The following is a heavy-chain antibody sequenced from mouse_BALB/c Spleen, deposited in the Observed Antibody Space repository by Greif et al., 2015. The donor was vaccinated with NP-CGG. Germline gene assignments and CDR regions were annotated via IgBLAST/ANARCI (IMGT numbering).Heavy chain of an antibody. V-gene: IGHV1-54*01. Sequence: VQRVESGAELVRPGTSVKVSCKASGYAFSNFLIEWVKQRPGQGLEWIGVINPGSAATNYNERFKGKAILTADKSSSTACMQLSSLTSDDSAVYFCARDGEGNWGVMDYWGQGTSVTVSS. CDR1: GYAFSNFL. J-gene: IGHJ4*01. D-gene: IGHD4-1*02. CDR2: INPGSAAT. CDR3: ARDGEGNWGVMDY.